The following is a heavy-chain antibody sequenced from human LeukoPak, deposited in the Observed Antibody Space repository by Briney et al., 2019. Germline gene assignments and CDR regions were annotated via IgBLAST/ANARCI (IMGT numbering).Heavy chain of an antibody. Sequence: SETLSLTCAVYGGSFSGYYWSWIRQPPGKGLEWIGEINHSGSTNYNPSLKSRVTISVDTSKNQFSLKLSSVTAADTAVYYCARHFHSAWFGFWGQGSLVTVSS. J-gene: IGHJ4*02. CDR3: ARHFHSAWFGF. D-gene: IGHD3-3*02. V-gene: IGHV4-34*01. CDR2: INHSGST. CDR1: GGSFSGYY.